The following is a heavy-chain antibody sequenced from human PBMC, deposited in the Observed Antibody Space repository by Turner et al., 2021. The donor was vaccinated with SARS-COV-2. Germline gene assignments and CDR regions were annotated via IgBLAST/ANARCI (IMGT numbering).Heavy chain of an antibody. CDR2: ISYDGSNK. J-gene: IGHJ4*02. Sequence: QVQLVESGGGVVQPGRSLRLACAASGFTFRSYGMHWVRQAPGKGLEWVELISYDGSNKYYADAVKGRFTVSRDNSKNTLYLQMNSLRAEDTAVYYCAKAPSPIVVVTATIDYWGQGTLVTVSS. CDR3: AKAPSPIVVVTATIDY. D-gene: IGHD2-21*02. CDR1: GFTFRSYG. V-gene: IGHV3-30*18.